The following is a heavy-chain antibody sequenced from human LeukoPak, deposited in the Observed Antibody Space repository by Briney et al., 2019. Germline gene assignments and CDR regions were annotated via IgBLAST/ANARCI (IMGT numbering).Heavy chain of an antibody. CDR2: IKQDGSEK. D-gene: IGHD3-22*01. Sequence: GGSLRLSCAASGFTFSSYWMSWVRQAPGKGLEWVANIKQDGSEKYYVDSVKGRFTISRDNAKNTLYLQMNSLRAEDTAVYYCAKRQYYYDSSGYHFDYWGQGALVTVSS. CDR1: GFTFSSYW. V-gene: IGHV3-7*03. CDR3: AKRQYYYDSSGYHFDY. J-gene: IGHJ4*02.